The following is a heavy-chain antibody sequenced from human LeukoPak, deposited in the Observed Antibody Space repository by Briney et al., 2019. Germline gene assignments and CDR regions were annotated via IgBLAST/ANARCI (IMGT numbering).Heavy chain of an antibody. D-gene: IGHD3-3*01. CDR3: ATGTPRLRFLEWLPSRPYYYYYYMDV. CDR2: FDPEDGET. Sequence: ASVKVACKVSGYTLTELSMHWVRQAPGKGLEWMGGFDPEDGETIYAQKFQGRVTMTEDTSTDTAYMELSSLRSEDTAVYYCATGTPRLRFLEWLPSRPYYYYYYMDVWGKGTTLTVSS. CDR1: GYTLTELS. V-gene: IGHV1-24*01. J-gene: IGHJ6*03.